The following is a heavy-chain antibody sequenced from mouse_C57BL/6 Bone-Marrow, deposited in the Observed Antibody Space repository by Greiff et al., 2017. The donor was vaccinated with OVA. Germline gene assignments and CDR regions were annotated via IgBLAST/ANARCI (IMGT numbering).Heavy chain of an antibody. V-gene: IGHV5-6*01. Sequence: VQLQQSGGDLVKPGGSLKLSCAASGFTFSSYGMSWVRQTPDKRLEWVATISSGGSYTYYPDSVKGRFTISRDNAKNTLYLQMSSLKSEDTAMYYCARHGPFITTRGYFDVWGTGTTVTVSS. J-gene: IGHJ1*03. CDR2: ISSGGSYT. D-gene: IGHD1-1*01. CDR3: ARHGPFITTRGYFDV. CDR1: GFTFSSYG.